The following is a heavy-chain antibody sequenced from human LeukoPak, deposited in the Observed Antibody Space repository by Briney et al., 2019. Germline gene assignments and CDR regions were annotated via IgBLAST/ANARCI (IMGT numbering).Heavy chain of an antibody. CDR1: GFTFSSYA. Sequence: GGSLRLSCAASGFTFSSYAMSWVRQAPGKGLEWVSAISGSGGSTYYADSVKGRFTISRDNSKNTLYLQMNSLRAEDTAVYYCAKGIGGDGYNGYYFDYWGQGTLVTVSS. V-gene: IGHV3-23*01. J-gene: IGHJ4*02. CDR2: ISGSGGST. D-gene: IGHD5-24*01. CDR3: AKGIGGDGYNGYYFDY.